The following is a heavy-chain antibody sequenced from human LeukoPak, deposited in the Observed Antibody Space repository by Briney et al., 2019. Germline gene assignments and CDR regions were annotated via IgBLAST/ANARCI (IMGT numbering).Heavy chain of an antibody. J-gene: IGHJ3*02. CDR2: ISSSSSYI. D-gene: IGHD6-19*01. CDR1: GFTFSSYS. Sequence: GGSLRLSCAASGFTFSSYSMNWVRQAPGKGLEWVSSISSSSSYIYYADSVKGRFTISRDNAKNSLYLQMNSLRAEDTAVYYCARGFAYSSGWYPPEDAFDIWGQGTTVTVSS. V-gene: IGHV3-21*01. CDR3: ARGFAYSSGWYPPEDAFDI.